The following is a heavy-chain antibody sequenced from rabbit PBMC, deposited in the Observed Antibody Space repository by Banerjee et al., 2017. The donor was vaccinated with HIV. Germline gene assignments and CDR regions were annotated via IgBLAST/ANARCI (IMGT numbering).Heavy chain of an antibody. V-gene: IGHV1S45*01. J-gene: IGHJ4*01. CDR2: IYTGNSGST. D-gene: IGHD4-1*01. Sequence: QEQLEESGGGLVQPEGSLTLTCTASGFSFSSSYWICWVRQAPGKGLEWIACIYTGNSGSTYYASWAKGRFTISKTSSTTVDLKMTGLTAADTATYFCARDSSGWGGYICNLWGPGTLVTVS. CDR3: ARDSSGWGGYICNL. CDR1: GFSFSSSYW.